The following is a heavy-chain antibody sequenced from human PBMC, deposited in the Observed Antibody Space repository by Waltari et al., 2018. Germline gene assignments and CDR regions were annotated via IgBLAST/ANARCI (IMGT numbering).Heavy chain of an antibody. V-gene: IGHV6-1*01. CDR2: TYYRSKWYN. D-gene: IGHD6-13*01. J-gene: IGHJ4*02. Sequence: SSYAISWVRQAPGQGLEWLGRTYYRSKWYNDYAVSVKSRITINPDTSKNQFSLQLNSVTPEDTAVYYCARTQRIAAADYWGQGTLVTVSS. CDR3: ARTQRIAAADY. CDR1: SSYA.